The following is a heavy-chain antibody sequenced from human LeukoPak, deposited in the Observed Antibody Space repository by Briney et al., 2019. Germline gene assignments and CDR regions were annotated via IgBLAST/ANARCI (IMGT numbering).Heavy chain of an antibody. D-gene: IGHD2-2*01. CDR1: GFTFSGYY. Sequence: PGGSLRLSCAASGFTFSGYYMNWVRQASGKGLEWVSSISSGSTIYYADSVKGRFTISRDNAKNSLYLQMKSLRAEDTAVYYCARALISGYCSSTSCYGFDYWGQGTLVTVSS. CDR2: ISSGSTI. V-gene: IGHV3-69-1*02. CDR3: ARALISGYCSSTSCYGFDY. J-gene: IGHJ4*02.